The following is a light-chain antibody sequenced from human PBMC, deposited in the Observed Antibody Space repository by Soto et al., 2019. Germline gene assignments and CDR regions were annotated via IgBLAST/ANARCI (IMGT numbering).Light chain of an antibody. CDR2: RDN. J-gene: IGLJ3*02. CDR1: SSNLGNNY. Sequence: QSVLTQPPSASATPGRGVPFSCSGSSSNLGNNYVYWYQHLPGTASKLLIDRDNKRPSGVPDRFSGSRSGTSASLAISGLRSEDEGDYYCASWDDSLRGPGFGGGTKVTVL. CDR3: ASWDDSLRGPG. V-gene: IGLV1-47*01.